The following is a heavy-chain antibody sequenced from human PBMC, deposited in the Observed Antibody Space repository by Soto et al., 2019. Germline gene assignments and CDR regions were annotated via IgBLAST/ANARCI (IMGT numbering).Heavy chain of an antibody. V-gene: IGHV3-48*02. CDR2: ISSSSSTI. CDR1: GFTFSTYN. CDR3: ARASPDY. J-gene: IGHJ4*02. Sequence: ESGGGLVQPGGSLRLSCAASGFTFSTYNMNWVRQAPGKGLEWVSYISSSSSTIYYADSVRGRFTISRDNAKNSMFLQMNRLRDEDTAVYYCARASPDYWGQGTLVTVSS.